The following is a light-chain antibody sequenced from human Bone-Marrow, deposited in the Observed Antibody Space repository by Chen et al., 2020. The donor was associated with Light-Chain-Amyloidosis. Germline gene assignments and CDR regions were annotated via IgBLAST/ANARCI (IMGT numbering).Light chain of an antibody. J-gene: IGLJ3*02. Sequence: QSALTQPASVSGSPGQSITISCTGTSNDVGGYTYVSWYQQHPGKAPKLLIYDVSNRPSGVSNRFSGSKSGNTASLTISGLQAEDEADYYCGTWDSSLSAPWVFGGGTKLTVL. CDR2: DVS. CDR1: SNDVGGYTY. V-gene: IGLV2-14*03. CDR3: GTWDSSLSAPWV.